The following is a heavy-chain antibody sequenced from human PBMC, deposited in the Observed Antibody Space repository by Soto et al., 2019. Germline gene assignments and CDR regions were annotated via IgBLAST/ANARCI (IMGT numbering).Heavy chain of an antibody. Sequence: GGSLRLSCAASGFTFSSYGMHWVRQAPGKGLEWVAVISYDGSNKYYADSVKGRFTISRDNSKNTRYLQMNSLRTEDTAVYYCAKDSSKYSYGDWFDPWGQGTLVTVSS. CDR2: ISYDGSNK. D-gene: IGHD5-18*01. CDR3: AKDSSKYSYGDWFDP. J-gene: IGHJ5*02. CDR1: GFTFSSYG. V-gene: IGHV3-30*18.